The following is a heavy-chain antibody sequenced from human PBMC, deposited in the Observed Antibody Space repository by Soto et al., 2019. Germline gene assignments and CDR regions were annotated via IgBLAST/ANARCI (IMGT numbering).Heavy chain of an antibody. CDR1: GFTFSDAC. CDR2: IKSKTDGVTT. Sequence: XGALRLSGAVSGFTFSDACMSWVRQAPGKGLEWVGLIKSKTDGVTTDYAAPVEGRFTISRDDSKRSLYLQMNSLKTEDTGVYYCTTDERSRYYYGSGASYNGLDFWGPGTTVTVSS. D-gene: IGHD3-10*01. J-gene: IGHJ6*02. V-gene: IGHV3-15*01. CDR3: TTDERSRYYYGSGASYNGLDF.